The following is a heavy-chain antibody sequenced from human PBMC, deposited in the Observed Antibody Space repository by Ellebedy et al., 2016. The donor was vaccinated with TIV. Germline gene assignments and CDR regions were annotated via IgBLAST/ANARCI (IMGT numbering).Heavy chain of an antibody. V-gene: IGHV3-53*01. CDR3: ARDSDYLAGYYYGMDV. CDR2: IYSGGCT. CDR1: GFTVSSNY. D-gene: IGHD2/OR15-2a*01. Sequence: GEPLKISCAASGFTVSSNYMSWVRLAPGKGLDWVSLIYSGGCTCYADSVKGRFTISRDNSKNTLYLQMNSLSAEDTAVYYCARDSDYLAGYYYGMDVWGQGTTVTVSS. J-gene: IGHJ6*02.